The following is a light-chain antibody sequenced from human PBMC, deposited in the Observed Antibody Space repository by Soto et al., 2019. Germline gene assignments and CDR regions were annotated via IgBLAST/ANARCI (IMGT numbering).Light chain of an antibody. CDR2: GAS. Sequence: EIVWTRAPATMSVSPGERATLSGRASQSASRYLAWYQQKPGQAPRLLIYGASSRATGIPDRFSGSGSGIDFTLTISRLEPEDLAAYYCQHYSRWPHTFGPGTRLEIK. V-gene: IGKV3-20*01. CDR3: QHYSRWPHT. CDR1: QSASRY. J-gene: IGKJ5*01.